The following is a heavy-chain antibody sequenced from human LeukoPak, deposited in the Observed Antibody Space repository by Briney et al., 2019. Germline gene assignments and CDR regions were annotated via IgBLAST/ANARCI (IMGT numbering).Heavy chain of an antibody. CDR3: ARDQGTVVTSQFDY. V-gene: IGHV3-23*01. D-gene: IGHD4-23*01. CDR1: GFTFRNYA. J-gene: IGHJ4*02. CDR2: ISGSFSGSDYTT. Sequence: PGGSLRLSCAASGFTFRNYAMSWVRQAPGKGLEWVSAISGSFSGSDYTTYYADSVKGRFTIPRDDSTNTLYLQLSGLRVEDTAVFSCARDQGTVVTSQFDYWGLGTLVTVSS.